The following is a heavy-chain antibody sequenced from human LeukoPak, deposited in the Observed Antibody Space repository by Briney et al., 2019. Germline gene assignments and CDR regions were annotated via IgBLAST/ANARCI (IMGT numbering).Heavy chain of an antibody. J-gene: IGHJ4*02. CDR2: INIDGSST. D-gene: IGHD3-10*01. Sequence: PGGSLRLSCAASGFTFGSYWMCWVRQAPGKGLAWVSHINIDGSSTAYADSVKGRFTISRDNAKNSLYLQMNSLRVEDTAVYYCARGHSGSGSPYWGQGTLVTVSS. CDR1: GFTFGSYW. V-gene: IGHV3-74*01. CDR3: ARGHSGSGSPY.